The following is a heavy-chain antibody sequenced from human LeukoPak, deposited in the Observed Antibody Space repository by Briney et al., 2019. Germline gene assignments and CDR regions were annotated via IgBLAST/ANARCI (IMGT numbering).Heavy chain of an antibody. J-gene: IGHJ4*02. D-gene: IGHD5-18*01. Sequence: ASVKVSCKASGGTLSSYAISWVRQAPGQGLEWMGRIIPILGIANYAQKFQGRVTITADKSTSTAYMELSSLRSEDTAVYYCARSPCTPADPCRGDSYGYTFDYWGQGTLVTVSS. CDR2: IIPILGIA. V-gene: IGHV1-69*04. CDR3: ARSPCTPADPCRGDSYGYTFDY. CDR1: GGTLSSYA.